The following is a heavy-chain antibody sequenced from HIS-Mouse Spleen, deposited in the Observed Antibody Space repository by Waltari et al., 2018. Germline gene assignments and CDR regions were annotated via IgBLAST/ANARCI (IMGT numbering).Heavy chain of an antibody. J-gene: IGHJ4*02. CDR1: GFSLSTSGMC. V-gene: IGHV2-70*15. D-gene: IGHD6-19*01. CDR2: IDWDDDK. Sequence: QVTLREYGPALVKPTQTLTLTCTFSGFSLSTSGMCVSWIRQPPGKALEWLARIDWDDDKYYSTSLKTRLTISKDTSKNQVVLTMTNMDPVDTATYYCARIAEGYSSGWYAFDYWGQGTLVTVSS. CDR3: ARIAEGYSSGWYAFDY.